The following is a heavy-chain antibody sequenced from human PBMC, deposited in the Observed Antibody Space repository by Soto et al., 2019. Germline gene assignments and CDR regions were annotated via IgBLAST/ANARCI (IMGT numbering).Heavy chain of an antibody. D-gene: IGHD5-12*01. Sequence: QVQLQESGPGLVKPSGTLSLTCAVSGGSISSSNWWRWVRQPPGKGLEWIGEIYHSGSTNYNPSLKSRVTISVDKSKKQFSLKLSSVTAADTAVYYCARVGRSPGYDYSFDYWGQGTLVTVSS. CDR2: IYHSGST. CDR3: ARVGRSPGYDYSFDY. V-gene: IGHV4-4*02. CDR1: GGSISSSNW. J-gene: IGHJ4*02.